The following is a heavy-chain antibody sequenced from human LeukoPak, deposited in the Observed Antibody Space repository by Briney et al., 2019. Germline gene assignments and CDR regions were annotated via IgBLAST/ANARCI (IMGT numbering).Heavy chain of an antibody. J-gene: IGHJ4*02. D-gene: IGHD3-10*01. V-gene: IGHV1-8*01. CDR3: GRPLQRGSWTQRALDY. CDR2: MNPNSGNA. Sequence: ASVNVSCKASGYTFTSYDISWVRQATGQGLEWMGWMNPNSGNAGYAQRFQGRVTMTRNNSISRAYMELTSLRSEDTAVYYCGRPLQRGSWTQRALDYWGQGTLVTVSS. CDR1: GYTFTSYD.